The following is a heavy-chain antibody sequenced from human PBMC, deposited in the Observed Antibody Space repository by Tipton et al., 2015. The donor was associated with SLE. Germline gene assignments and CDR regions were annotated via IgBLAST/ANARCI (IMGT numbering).Heavy chain of an antibody. CDR2: ITSSSSYI. CDR3: ARVYSSNWYDYYYMDV. Sequence: SLRLSCAASGFTFSSYSMNWVRQAPGKGLEWVSSITSSSSYIYYADSVKGRFTISRDNAKNSLYLQMNSLRAEDTAVYYCARVYSSNWYDYYYMDVWGKGTTVIVSS. D-gene: IGHD6-13*01. J-gene: IGHJ6*03. V-gene: IGHV3-21*01. CDR1: GFTFSSYS.